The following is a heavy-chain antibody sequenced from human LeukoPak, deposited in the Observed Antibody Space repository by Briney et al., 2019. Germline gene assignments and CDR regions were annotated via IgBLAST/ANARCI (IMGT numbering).Heavy chain of an antibody. CDR2: IKQDGSEK. CDR3: ARATPLRYFDWLSNAYYYYYYMDV. CDR1: GFTFSSYW. J-gene: IGHJ6*03. D-gene: IGHD3-9*01. V-gene: IGHV3-7*03. Sequence: GGSLRLSCAASGFTFSSYWMSWVRQAPGKGLEWVANIKQDGSEKYYVDSVKGRFTISRDNSKNTLYLQMNSLRAEDTAVYYCARATPLRYFDWLSNAYYYYYYMDVWGKGTTVTISS.